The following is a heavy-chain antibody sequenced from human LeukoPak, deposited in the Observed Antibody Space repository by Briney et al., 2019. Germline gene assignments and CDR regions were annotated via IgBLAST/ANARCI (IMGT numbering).Heavy chain of an antibody. J-gene: IGHJ6*02. CDR2: MNPNSGNT. Sequence: ASVKVSCKASGYIFTSYDINWVRQATGQGLEWMGWMNPNSGNTGYAQKFQGRVTMTRNTSISTAYMELSSLRSEDTAVYYCARGRGQRGGMDVWGQGTTVTVSS. V-gene: IGHV1-8*01. CDR3: ARGRGQRGGMDV. CDR1: GYIFTSYD. D-gene: IGHD2-2*01.